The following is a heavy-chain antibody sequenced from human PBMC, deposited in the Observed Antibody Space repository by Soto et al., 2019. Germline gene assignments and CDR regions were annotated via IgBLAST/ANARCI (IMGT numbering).Heavy chain of an antibody. D-gene: IGHD4-4*01. CDR1: GYPFTGHY. CDR2: INPSSGGT. CDR3: ARDFSTYSHGVDV. V-gene: IGHV1-2*02. Sequence: ASVKVSCKASGYPFTGHYRYWVRQAPGQGLEWMGWINPSSGGTEFAEKFQGRVTVTRDTSIRTVVLELNSLTSDDTGVYLCARDFSTYSHGVDVWGQGTAVTVYS. J-gene: IGHJ6*02.